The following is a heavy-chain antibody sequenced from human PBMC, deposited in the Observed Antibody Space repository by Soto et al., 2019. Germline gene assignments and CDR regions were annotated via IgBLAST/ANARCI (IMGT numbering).Heavy chain of an antibody. D-gene: IGHD5-12*01. Sequence: SETLSLTCTVSGGSVSSGSSYWSWIRQPPGKGLEWIGYIYYSGSTNYNPSLKSRVTISVDTSKNQFSLKLSPVTAADTAVYYCARVSGQGIVATTAPTYYFDYWGQGTPVTVSS. CDR2: IYYSGST. V-gene: IGHV4-61*01. J-gene: IGHJ4*02. CDR3: ARVSGQGIVATTAPTYYFDY. CDR1: GGSVSSGSSY.